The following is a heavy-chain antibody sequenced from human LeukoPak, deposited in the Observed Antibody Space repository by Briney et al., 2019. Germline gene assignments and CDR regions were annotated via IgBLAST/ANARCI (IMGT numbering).Heavy chain of an antibody. Sequence: GGSLRLSCAASGFTFSSCWMHWVRQAPGKGLVWVSLIKSDGSSTNYADSVKGRFTISRDNAKNTLYLQMNSLRDEDTAVYYCARDRGYMADYWGQGTLVTVSS. CDR3: ARDRGYMADY. J-gene: IGHJ4*02. CDR2: IKSDGSST. V-gene: IGHV3-74*01. CDR1: GFTFSSCW. D-gene: IGHD3-16*02.